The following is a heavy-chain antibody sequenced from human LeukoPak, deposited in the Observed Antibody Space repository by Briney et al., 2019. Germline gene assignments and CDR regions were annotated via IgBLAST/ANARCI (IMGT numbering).Heavy chain of an antibody. CDR2: IYPRDGST. CDR3: ARDQEGFDY. V-gene: IGHV1-46*01. J-gene: IGHJ4*02. CDR1: GYTFTGYY. Sequence: ASVKVSCKTSGYTFTGYYMHWVRQAPGQGLEWMGMIYPRDGSTSYAQKFQGRVTVTRDTSTSTVHMELSGLRSEDTAVYYCARDQEGFDYWGQGTLVTVSS.